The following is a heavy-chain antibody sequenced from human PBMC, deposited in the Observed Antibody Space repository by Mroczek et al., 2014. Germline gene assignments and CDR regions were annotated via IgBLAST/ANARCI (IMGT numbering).Heavy chain of an antibody. D-gene: IGHD3-3*01. Sequence: VQLLETGGGLVKPGGSLRLSCAASGFTFSDYYMSWIRQAPGKGLEWVSYISSSGSTIYYADSVKGRFTISRDNAKNSLYLQMNSLRAEDTAVYYCAREGSQDFDFWSGYYGFDPWDQGTLVTVSS. CDR1: GFTFSDYY. CDR2: ISSSGSTI. CDR3: AREGSQDFDFWSGYYGFDP. J-gene: IGHJ5*02. V-gene: IGHV3-11*01.